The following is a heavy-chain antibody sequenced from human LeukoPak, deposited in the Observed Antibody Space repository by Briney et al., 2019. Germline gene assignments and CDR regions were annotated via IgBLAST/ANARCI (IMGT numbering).Heavy chain of an antibody. CDR1: GYTFTSYY. CDR2: INPSGGGT. V-gene: IGHV1-46*01. CDR3: ARGIYWYDSSGYYLEYFQH. D-gene: IGHD3-22*01. Sequence: ASVKVSCKASGYTFTSYYMHWVRQAPGQGLEWMGIINPSGGGTSYAQKFQGRVTMTRDMSTSTVYMELSSLRSEDTAVYYCARGIYWYDSSGYYLEYFQHWGQGTLVTVSS. J-gene: IGHJ1*01.